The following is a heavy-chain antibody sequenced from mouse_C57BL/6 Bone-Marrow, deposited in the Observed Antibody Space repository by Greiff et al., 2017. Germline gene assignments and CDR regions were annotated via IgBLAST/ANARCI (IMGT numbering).Heavy chain of an antibody. CDR2: INSDGGST. Sequence: EVKLMESGGGLVQPGESLKLSCESNEYEFPSHDMSWVRKTPEKRLELVAAINSDGGSTYYPDTMERRFIISIDNTKKTLYLQMSSLRSEDTAVYYCARHHWDVWFAYWGQGTLVTVSA. V-gene: IGHV5-2*01. CDR3: ARHHWDVWFAY. J-gene: IGHJ3*01. CDR1: EYEFPSHD. D-gene: IGHD4-1*01.